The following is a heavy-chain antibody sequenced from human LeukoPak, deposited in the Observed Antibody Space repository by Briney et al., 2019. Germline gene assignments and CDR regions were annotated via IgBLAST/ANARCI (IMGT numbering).Heavy chain of an antibody. D-gene: IGHD2-15*01. CDR3: AKDHRFSGSCCYYYGMDV. V-gene: IGHV3-23*01. CDR2: IIGNGGRT. Sequence: PGGSLRLSCAASGFTFSSHAMTWVRQAPGKGLEWVSVIIGNGGRTYYADSVKGRFSISRDNSKNTLYLQMNSLRTEDTALYYCAKDHRFSGSCCYYYGMDVWGQGTTVTVSS. CDR1: GFTFSSHA. J-gene: IGHJ6*02.